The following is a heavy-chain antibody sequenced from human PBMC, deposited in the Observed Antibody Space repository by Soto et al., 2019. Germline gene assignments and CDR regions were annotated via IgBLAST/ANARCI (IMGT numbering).Heavy chain of an antibody. CDR3: ARDLYEASIAARRSYYYYGMDV. CDR1: GFTFSSYA. V-gene: IGHV3-30-3*01. CDR2: ISYDGSNK. J-gene: IGHJ6*02. Sequence: GGSLRLSCAASGFTFSSYAMHWVRQAPGKGLEWVAVISYDGSNKYYADSVKGRFTISRDNSKNTLYLQMNSLRAEDTAVYYCARDLYEASIAARRSYYYYGMDVWGQGTTVTVSS. D-gene: IGHD6-6*01.